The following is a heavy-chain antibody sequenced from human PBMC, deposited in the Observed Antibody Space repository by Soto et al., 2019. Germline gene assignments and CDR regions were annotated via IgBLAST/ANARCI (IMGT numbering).Heavy chain of an antibody. CDR2: ISYDGSNK. CDR1: GFTFSSYG. V-gene: IGHV3-30*18. CDR3: AKDSGRGYNYGQHWFGP. Sequence: GGSLRLSCTASGFTFSSYGMHWVRQAPGKGLEWVALISYDGSNKYYADSVKGRFTISRDNSKITLYLQMNSLRADGTAVYYCAKDSGRGYNYGQHWFGPWGQGTLVTVSS. J-gene: IGHJ5*02. D-gene: IGHD5-18*01.